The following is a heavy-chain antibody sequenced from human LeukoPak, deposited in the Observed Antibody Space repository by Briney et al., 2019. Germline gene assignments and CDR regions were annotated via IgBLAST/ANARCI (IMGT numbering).Heavy chain of an antibody. Sequence: GGSLRLSCAASGFTFSSYWMHWVRQAPGKGLVWVSRINSYGSSTTYADAVQGRFTIPRDNAKNTLYLQMNRLRAEDTAVYYCLRAVAGTLDYWGQGILVTVSS. CDR2: INSYGSST. CDR1: GFTFSSYW. J-gene: IGHJ4*02. D-gene: IGHD6-19*01. V-gene: IGHV3-74*01. CDR3: LRAVAGTLDY.